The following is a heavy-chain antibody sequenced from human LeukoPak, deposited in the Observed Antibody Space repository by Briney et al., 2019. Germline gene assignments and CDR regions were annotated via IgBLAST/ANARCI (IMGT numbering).Heavy chain of an antibody. CDR3: ARGYEGYLDY. J-gene: IGHJ4*02. CDR2: INHIGRT. D-gene: IGHD3-3*01. CDR1: GESFNVYF. Sequence: SETLSLTCTVYGESFNVYFWSWIRQLPGKGLEWIGEINHIGRTNSDPSVKSRVTMSIDTSKNQFSLKLTSVSAADTAVYYCARGYEGYLDYWGQGTLVTVSS. V-gene: IGHV4-34*01.